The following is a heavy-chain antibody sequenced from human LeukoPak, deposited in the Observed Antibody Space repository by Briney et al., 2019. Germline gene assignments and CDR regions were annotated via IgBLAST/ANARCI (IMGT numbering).Heavy chain of an antibody. J-gene: IGHJ4*02. CDR2: IYYSGST. D-gene: IGHD3-3*01. Sequence: SETLSLTCTVSGGSISSGSYYWGWIRQPPGKGLEWIGNIYYSGSTYYNPSLKSRVTISVDTSKNQFSLKLSSVTAADTAVYYCARLRREMRFLEWLSYFDYWGQGTLVTVSS. CDR3: ARLRREMRFLEWLSYFDY. V-gene: IGHV4-39*01. CDR1: GGSISSGSYY.